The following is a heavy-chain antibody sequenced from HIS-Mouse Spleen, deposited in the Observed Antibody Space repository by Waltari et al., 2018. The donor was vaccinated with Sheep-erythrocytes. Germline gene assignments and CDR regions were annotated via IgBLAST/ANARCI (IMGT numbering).Heavy chain of an antibody. D-gene: IGHD1-26*01. CDR1: GFTFSSYS. CDR3: ARVASGATFDY. Sequence: EVQLVESGGGLVKPGGSLRLSCAASGFTFSSYSMNWVRQAPGKGLECSSSISSSSSYMYYADSVKGRFTISRDNAKNSLYLQMNSLRAEDTAVYYCARVASGATFDYWGQGTLVTVSS. J-gene: IGHJ4*02. V-gene: IGHV3-21*01. CDR2: ISSSSSYM.